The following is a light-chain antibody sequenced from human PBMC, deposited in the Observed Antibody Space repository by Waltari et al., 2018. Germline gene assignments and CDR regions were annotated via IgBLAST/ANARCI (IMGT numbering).Light chain of an antibody. V-gene: IGKV1-5*01. CDR2: DAS. J-gene: IGKJ1*01. CDR3: QQYDNYSPTT. CDR1: QSVSRW. Sequence: DIQMTQSPSTLSASVGDRVTITCRPSQSVSRWLAWYQQKPGKAPKLLIYDASSLESGVPSRFRGSGSATEFTLTISSLQPDDFATYYCQQYDNYSPTTFGQGTKVEIK.